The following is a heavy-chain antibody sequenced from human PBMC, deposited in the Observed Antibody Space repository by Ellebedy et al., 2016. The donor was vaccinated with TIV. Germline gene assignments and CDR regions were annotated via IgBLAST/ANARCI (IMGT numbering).Heavy chain of an antibody. CDR3: ARDYCSSTSCFVYYYYGMDV. CDR1: GFTFSRYA. J-gene: IGHJ6*02. V-gene: IGHV3-23*01. CDR2: TSGSGGST. Sequence: PGGSLRLSCAASGFTFSRYAMSWVRQAPGKGLEWVSATSGSGGSTYYADSVKGRFTISRDNSKNTLYLQMNSLRAEDTAVYYCARDYCSSTSCFVYYYYGMDVWGQGTTVTVSS. D-gene: IGHD2-2*01.